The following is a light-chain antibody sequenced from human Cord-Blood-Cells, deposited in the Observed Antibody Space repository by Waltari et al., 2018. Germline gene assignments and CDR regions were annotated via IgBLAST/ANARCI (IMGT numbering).Light chain of an antibody. J-gene: IGLJ3*02. CDR3: CSYAGSSTWV. CDR2: EGS. CDR1: SSDVGSYNL. Sequence: QSALTRPASVSGSPGQSITISCTGTSSDVGSYNLVSWYHQHPGKAPKLMIYEGSKRPSGVSNRFSGSKSGNTASLTISGLQAEDEADYYCCSYAGSSTWVFGGGTKLTVL. V-gene: IGLV2-23*01.